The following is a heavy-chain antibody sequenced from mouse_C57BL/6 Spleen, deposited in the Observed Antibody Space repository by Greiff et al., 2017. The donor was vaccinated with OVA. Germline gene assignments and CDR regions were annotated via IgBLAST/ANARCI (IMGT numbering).Heavy chain of an antibody. Sequence: VQLQQSGPELVKPGASVKISCKASGYTFTDYYMNWVKQSHGKSLEWIGDINPNNGGTSYNQKFKGKATLTVDKSSSTAYMELRSLTSEDSAVYYCARYYYGSSQFAYWGQGTLVTVSA. CDR2: INPNNGGT. CDR3: ARYYYGSSQFAY. V-gene: IGHV1-26*01. CDR1: GYTFTDYY. J-gene: IGHJ3*01. D-gene: IGHD1-1*01.